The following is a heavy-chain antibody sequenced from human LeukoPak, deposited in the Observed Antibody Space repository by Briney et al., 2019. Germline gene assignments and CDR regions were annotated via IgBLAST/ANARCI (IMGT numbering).Heavy chain of an antibody. CDR1: GYSFTSYW. D-gene: IGHD3-22*01. V-gene: IGHV5-51*01. Sequence: GESLKISCKGSGYSFTSYWIGWVRQMPGKGLEWMGIIYPGDSDTRYSPSFQGQVTISADKSISTAYLQWSSLKASDTAMYYCARTSKPDNVLYYYDSSGGWGDAFDIWGQGTMVTVSS. J-gene: IGHJ3*02. CDR2: IYPGDSDT. CDR3: ARTSKPDNVLYYYDSSGGWGDAFDI.